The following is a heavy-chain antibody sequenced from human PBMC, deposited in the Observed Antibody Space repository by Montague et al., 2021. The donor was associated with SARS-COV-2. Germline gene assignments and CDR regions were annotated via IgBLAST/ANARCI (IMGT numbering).Heavy chain of an antibody. CDR1: GFTFSNFE. V-gene: IGHV3-48*03. Sequence: FLRLSCAASGFTFSNFEMNLFRQAPGKGLEWVSHISVSGNTIYYADSLRGRFTISRDNGKSSVYLQMNNLRGEDTAVYYCATGVKWNGVFDYWGQGTLVTVSS. CDR3: ATGVKWNGVFDY. J-gene: IGHJ4*02. D-gene: IGHD1-26*01. CDR2: ISVSGNTI.